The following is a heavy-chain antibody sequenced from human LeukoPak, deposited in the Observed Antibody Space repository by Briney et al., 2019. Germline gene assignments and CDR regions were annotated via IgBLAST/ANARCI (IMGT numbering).Heavy chain of an antibody. J-gene: IGHJ4*02. CDR3: ARQGTGYSSSWTFDY. V-gene: IGHV1-69*13. Sequence: GASVKVSCKASGGTFSSYAISCVRQAPGQGLEWMGGVIPIFGTANYAQKFQGRVTITADESTSTAYMELSSLRSEDTAVYYCARQGTGYSSSWTFDYWGQGTLVTVSS. CDR1: GGTFSSYA. CDR2: VIPIFGTA. D-gene: IGHD6-13*01.